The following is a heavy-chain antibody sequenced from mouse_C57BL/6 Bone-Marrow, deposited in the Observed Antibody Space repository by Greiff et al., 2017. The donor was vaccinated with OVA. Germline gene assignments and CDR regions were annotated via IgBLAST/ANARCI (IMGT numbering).Heavy chain of an antibody. V-gene: IGHV1-55*01. J-gene: IGHJ3*01. Sequence: VQLQQPGAELVKPGASVKMSCKASGYTFTSYWITWVKQRPGQGLAWIGDIYPGSGSTNYNEKFKSKATLTVDTSSSTAYMQLSSLTSEDSAVYYCARSGGEYYYGSPWFAYWGQGTLVTVSA. CDR2: IYPGSGST. D-gene: IGHD1-1*01. CDR1: GYTFTSYW. CDR3: ARSGGEYYYGSPWFAY.